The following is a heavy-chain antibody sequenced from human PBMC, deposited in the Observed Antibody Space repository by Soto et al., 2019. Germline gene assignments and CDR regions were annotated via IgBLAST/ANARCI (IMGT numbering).Heavy chain of an antibody. CDR1: GFTFSTSW. V-gene: IGHV3-7*01. Sequence: EVHLVESGGGLVQPGGSLRLSCAASGFTFSTSWMDWVRQTPGKGLEWVANINQDGSEKTYVDSVKGRFTISRDNAKNSLFLQMSSLTAEDSGLHYCTRYLDFWGQGTLVTVSS. CDR3: TRYLDF. J-gene: IGHJ4*02. CDR2: INQDGSEK.